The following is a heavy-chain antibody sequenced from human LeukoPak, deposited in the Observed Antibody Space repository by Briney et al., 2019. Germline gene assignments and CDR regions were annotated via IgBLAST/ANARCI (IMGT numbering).Heavy chain of an antibody. J-gene: IGHJ5*02. CDR3: ARESRLGSWAPEVT. Sequence: PSETLSLTCTVSGGSISSYYWSWIRQPPPKGLEWIGYIYYSGSTNYNPSLQSRVTISVDTSKNQFSLKLSSVTAADTAVYYWARESRLGSWAPEVTCGQGTLVTVSS. D-gene: IGHD1-14*01. CDR1: GGSISSYY. V-gene: IGHV4-59*01. CDR2: IYYSGST.